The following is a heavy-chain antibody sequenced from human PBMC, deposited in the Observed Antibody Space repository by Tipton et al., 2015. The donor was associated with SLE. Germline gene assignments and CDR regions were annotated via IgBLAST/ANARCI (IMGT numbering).Heavy chain of an antibody. J-gene: IGHJ4*02. CDR1: GFTFSSYA. CDR2: ISYDGSNK. CDR3: ARGGRGFGSSWHFDY. V-gene: IGHV3-30-3*01. Sequence: QLVQSGGGVVQPGRSLRLSCAASGFTFSSYAMHWARQAPGKGLEWVAVISYDGSNKYYADSVKGRFTISRDNSKNTLYLQMNSLRAEDTAVYYCARGGRGFGSSWHFDYWGQGTLVTVSS. D-gene: IGHD6-13*01.